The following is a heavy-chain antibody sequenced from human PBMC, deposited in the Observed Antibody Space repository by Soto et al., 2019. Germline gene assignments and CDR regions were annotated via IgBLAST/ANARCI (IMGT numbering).Heavy chain of an antibody. CDR3: ASRGSATAAYYYYYMDV. CDR1: GGTFSSYT. V-gene: IGHV1-69*02. Sequence: QVQLVQSGAEVKKPGSSVKVSCKASGGTFSSYTISWVRQAPGQGLEWMGRIIPILGIANYAQKFQGRVTITADKSTSTAYMELSSLRSEDTAVYYCASRGSATAAYYYYYMDVWGKGTTVTVSS. D-gene: IGHD3-10*01. CDR2: IIPILGIA. J-gene: IGHJ6*03.